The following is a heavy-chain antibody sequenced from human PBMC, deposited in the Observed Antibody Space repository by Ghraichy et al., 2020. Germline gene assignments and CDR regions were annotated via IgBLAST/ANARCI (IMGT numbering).Heavy chain of an antibody. J-gene: IGHJ5*02. CDR2: IKQDGSQR. V-gene: IGHV3-7*01. Sequence: GGSLRLSCAASGFTFSSHWMTWVRQAPGKGLEWVANIKQDGSQRLYVDSVKGRFTVSRDNARNSLFLQMDSLRAEDTAIYYCARDAMFMLDAWGQGSLVTFSS. D-gene: IGHD3-16*01. CDR1: GFTFSSHW. CDR3: ARDAMFMLDA.